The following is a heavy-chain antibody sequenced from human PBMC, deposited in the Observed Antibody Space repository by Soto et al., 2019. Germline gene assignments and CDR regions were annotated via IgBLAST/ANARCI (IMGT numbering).Heavy chain of an antibody. D-gene: IGHD1-20*01. CDR1: GVSFTSYW. Sequence: GESLKISCKGSGVSFTSYWIGWVRQVPWKGLEGMGIIYPRDSDPRSSPSFQGQVTISVAKSIRTAYSQVNSPKASDPAIYYCPITGISDYFDYWGQRTLVTVSS. J-gene: IGHJ4*02. V-gene: IGHV5-51*01. CDR2: IYPRDSDP. CDR3: PITGISDYFDY.